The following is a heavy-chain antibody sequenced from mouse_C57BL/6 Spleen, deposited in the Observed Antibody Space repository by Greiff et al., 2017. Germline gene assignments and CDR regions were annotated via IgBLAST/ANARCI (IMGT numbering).Heavy chain of an antibody. V-gene: IGHV14-4*01. D-gene: IGHD1-1*01. J-gene: IGHJ3*01. Sequence: EVKLMESGAELVRPGASVKLSCTASGFNIKDDYMHWVKQRPEQGLEWIGWIDPENGDTEYASKFQGKATITADTSSNTAYLQLSSLTSEDTAVYYCTTDYYGSSYGFAYWGQGTLVTVAA. CDR1: GFNIKDDY. CDR3: TTDYYGSSYGFAY. CDR2: IDPENGDT.